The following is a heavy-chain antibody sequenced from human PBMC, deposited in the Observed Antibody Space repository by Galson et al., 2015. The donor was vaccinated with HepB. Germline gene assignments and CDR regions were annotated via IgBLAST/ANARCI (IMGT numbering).Heavy chain of an antibody. V-gene: IGHV1-69*13. CDR2: IIPIFGTA. CDR1: GGTFSSYV. D-gene: IGHD2-21*01. CDR3: ARAPRQGGVLFGYYYAMDV. J-gene: IGHJ6*02. Sequence: SVKVSCKASGGTFSSYVISWVRQAPGQGLEWMGGIIPIFGTADYAQKFQGRVTITADESTSTAYMELSSLRSEGTAVFYCARAPRQGGVLFGYYYAMDVWGQGTTVTVSS.